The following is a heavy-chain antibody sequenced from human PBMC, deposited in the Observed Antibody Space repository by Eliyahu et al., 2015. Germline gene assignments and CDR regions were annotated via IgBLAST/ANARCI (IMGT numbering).Heavy chain of an antibody. Sequence: KASGYTFTSYGISWVRQAPGQGLEWMGWISANSGNKEYAQKVQGRVTMTTDTSTSTAYMELRSLRSDDTAVYYCARDSSSGLENFDYWGQGTLVTVSS. J-gene: IGHJ4*02. V-gene: IGHV1-18*01. CDR2: ISANSGNK. CDR3: ARDSSSGLENFDY. CDR1: GYTFTSYG. D-gene: IGHD6-6*01.